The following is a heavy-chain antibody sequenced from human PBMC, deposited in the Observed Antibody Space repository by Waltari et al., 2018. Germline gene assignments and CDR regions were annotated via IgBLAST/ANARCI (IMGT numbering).Heavy chain of an antibody. J-gene: IGHJ3*02. D-gene: IGHD6-19*01. CDR3: TTALLTSGWYPPDAFDI. V-gene: IGHV3-73*01. CDR1: GFTFSGSA. Sequence: EVQLVESGGGLVQPGGSLKLSCAASGFTFSGSAMHWVRQASGHGLEWVGRIRSKANSYATAYAASVKGRFTISRDDSKNTAYLQMNSLKTEDTAVYYCTTALLTSGWYPPDAFDIWGQGTMVTVSS. CDR2: IRSKANSYAT.